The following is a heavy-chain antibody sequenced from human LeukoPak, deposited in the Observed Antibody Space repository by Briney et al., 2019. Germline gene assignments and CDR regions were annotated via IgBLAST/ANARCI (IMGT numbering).Heavy chain of an antibody. J-gene: IGHJ4*02. CDR2: INHSGST. V-gene: IGHV4-34*01. Sequence: SETLSLTCAAYGGSFSGYYWSWIRQPPGKGLEWIGEINHSGSTNYNPSLKSRVTISVDTSNNQFYPKLSSVTAADTAVYYCARGANSNYVYDYWGQGTLVTVSS. CDR1: GGSFSGYY. D-gene: IGHD4-11*01. CDR3: ARGANSNYVYDY.